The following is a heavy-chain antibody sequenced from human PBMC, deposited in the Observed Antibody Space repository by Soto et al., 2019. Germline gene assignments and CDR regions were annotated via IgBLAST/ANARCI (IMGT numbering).Heavy chain of an antibody. D-gene: IGHD2-2*01. Sequence: GGSLRLSCAASGFTFSSYAMSWVRQAPGKGLEWVSAISGSGGSTYYADSVKGRFTISRDNSKNTLYLQMNSLRAEDTAVYYCANQFIVVVPAAIGFDYWGQGTLVTVSS. V-gene: IGHV3-23*01. CDR1: GFTFSSYA. CDR3: ANQFIVVVPAAIGFDY. CDR2: ISGSGGST. J-gene: IGHJ4*02.